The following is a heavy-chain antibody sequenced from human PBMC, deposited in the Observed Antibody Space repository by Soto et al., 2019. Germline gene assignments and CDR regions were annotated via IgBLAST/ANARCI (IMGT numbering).Heavy chain of an antibody. D-gene: IGHD6-13*01. V-gene: IGHV3-23*01. J-gene: IGHJ6*02. Sequence: GGSLRLSCAASGFTFSSYAMSWVRQAPGKGLEWVSAISGGGGSTYYGGSVKCRFTISRYNSKSTLYFQMNSLRAEDTAVYYLAGRIAAGLGYYYYGMDVWGQGTTVTVSS. CDR2: ISGGGGST. CDR3: AGRIAAGLGYYYYGMDV. CDR1: GFTFSSYA.